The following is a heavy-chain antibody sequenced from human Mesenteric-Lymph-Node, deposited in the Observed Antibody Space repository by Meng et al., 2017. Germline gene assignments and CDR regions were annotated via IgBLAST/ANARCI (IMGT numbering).Heavy chain of an antibody. D-gene: IGHD3-22*01. V-gene: IGHV4-31*03. J-gene: IGHJ4*01. CDR1: GGSISSGGHS. Sequence: QVQLQESGSGLVKPSQTLSSTCTVSGGSISSGGHSWSWIRQHPGKGLEWIAYIYYSGSTYYNPSLKSRVILSVDTSKNQFSLKLSSVTAADTAVYYCARVDSSGYFLDYWGQGTLVTVSS. CDR2: IYYSGST. CDR3: ARVDSSGYFLDY.